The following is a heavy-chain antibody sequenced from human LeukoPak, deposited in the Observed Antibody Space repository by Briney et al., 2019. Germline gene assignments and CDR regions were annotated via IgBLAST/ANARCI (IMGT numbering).Heavy chain of an antibody. Sequence: ASVKVSCKASGGTFSSYAISWVRQAPGQGLEWMGWINPNSGGTNYAQKFQGRVTMTRDTSISTAYMELSRLRSDDTAVYYCASTISSSSGWFDPWGQGTLVTVSS. CDR3: ASTISSSSGWFDP. D-gene: IGHD6-6*01. J-gene: IGHJ5*02. CDR2: INPNSGGT. V-gene: IGHV1-2*02. CDR1: GGTFSSYA.